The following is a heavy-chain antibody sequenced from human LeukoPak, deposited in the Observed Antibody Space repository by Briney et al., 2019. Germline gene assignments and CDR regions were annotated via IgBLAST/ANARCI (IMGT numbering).Heavy chain of an antibody. CDR1: GYTLTELS. CDR3: ATGGSAFDWLPYYFDY. CDR2: FDPEDGET. Sequence: GASVKVSCKVSGYTLTELSMHWVRQAPGKGLEWRGGFDPEDGETIYAQKFQGRVTMTEDTSTDTAYMELSSLRSEDTAVYYCATGGSAFDWLPYYFDYWGQGTLVTVSS. J-gene: IGHJ4*02. D-gene: IGHD3-9*01. V-gene: IGHV1-24*01.